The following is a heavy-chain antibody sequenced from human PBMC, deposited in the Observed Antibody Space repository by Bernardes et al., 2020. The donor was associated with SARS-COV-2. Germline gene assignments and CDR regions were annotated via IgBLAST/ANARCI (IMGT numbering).Heavy chain of an antibody. CDR2: IYYSGST. CDR1: GASISSYY. Sequence: SETLSLTCTVSGASISSYYWTWIRQPAGKGLEWIGRIYYSGSTNYNPSLKSRVTISVDTSKNQFSLKLSSVTAADTAVYYCARNDGIFGVVPLALDYWGQGTLVTVSS. V-gene: IGHV4-4*07. CDR3: ARNDGIFGVVPLALDY. D-gene: IGHD3-3*01. J-gene: IGHJ4*02.